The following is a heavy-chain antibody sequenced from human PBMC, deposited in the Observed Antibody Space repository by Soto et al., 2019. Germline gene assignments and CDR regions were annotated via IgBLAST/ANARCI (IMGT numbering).Heavy chain of an antibody. CDR2: ISSSSNTI. CDR3: ATATYGNRYYYGMDV. V-gene: IGHV3-48*02. CDR1: GFTFTSYS. Sequence: EVQLVESGGGLVQPGGSLRLSCAASGFTFTSYSLNWVRQAPGKGLEWVSYISSSSNTIYYADSVRGRFTISRDNARNSLSLQMNSLRDEDTAVYYCATATYGNRYYYGMDVWGQGTTVTVSS. J-gene: IGHJ6*02. D-gene: IGHD4-17*01.